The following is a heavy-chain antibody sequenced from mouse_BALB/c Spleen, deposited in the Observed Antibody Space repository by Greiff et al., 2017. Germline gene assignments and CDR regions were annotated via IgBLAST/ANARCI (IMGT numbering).Heavy chain of an antibody. CDR3: AREQLGLRGAMDY. CDR2: IDPANGNT. Sequence: EVQLQQSGAELVKPGASVKLSCTASGFNIKDTYMHWVKQRPEQGLEWIGRIDPANGNTKYDPKFQGKATITADTSSNTAYLQLSSLTSEDTAVYYCAREQLGLRGAMDYWGQGTSVTVSS. D-gene: IGHD3-1*01. V-gene: IGHV14-3*02. J-gene: IGHJ4*01. CDR1: GFNIKDTY.